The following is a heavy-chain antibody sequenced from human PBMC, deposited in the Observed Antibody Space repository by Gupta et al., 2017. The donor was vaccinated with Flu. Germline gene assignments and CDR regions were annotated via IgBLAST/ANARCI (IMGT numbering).Heavy chain of an antibody. V-gene: IGHV1-2*02. CDR2: INPNNGAT. D-gene: IGHD3-3*01. CDR1: GFTFPAHS. CDR3: ARGAYDDFWSGANWFDP. Sequence: QVQLVQSGAAVERPGASLRVSCKTSGFTFPAHSIHWIRQAPGQGPEWLGWINPNNGATHYAPKFQGRVTMSRDTSISTAYLDLPRLRSDDSAFYYCARGAYDDFWSGANWFDPWGQGTLVSVSS. J-gene: IGHJ5*02.